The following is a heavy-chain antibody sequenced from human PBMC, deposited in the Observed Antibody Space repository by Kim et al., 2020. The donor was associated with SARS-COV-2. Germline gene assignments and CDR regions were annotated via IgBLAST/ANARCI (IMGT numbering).Heavy chain of an antibody. Sequence: GNPPYAQGFTGRFVFSLDTSVSTAYLQISSLKAEDTAVYYCARDGYDIDYWGQGTLVTVSS. V-gene: IGHV7-4-1*02. CDR3: ARDGYDIDY. D-gene: IGHD5-18*01. J-gene: IGHJ4*02. CDR2: GNP.